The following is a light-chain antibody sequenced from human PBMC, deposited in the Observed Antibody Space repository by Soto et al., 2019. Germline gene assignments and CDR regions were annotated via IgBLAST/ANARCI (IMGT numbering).Light chain of an antibody. CDR1: SRDVGGYNF. J-gene: IGLJ3*02. CDR3: SSYTTSNTLV. Sequence: QSALIQPASVSGSPGQSITISCTGTSRDVGGYNFVSWYQQHPGKAPKLMIYDVSNRPSGVSNRFSGSKSGNTASLTISGLQAEDEADYYCSSYTTSNTLVFGGGTKLTVL. CDR2: DVS. V-gene: IGLV2-14*01.